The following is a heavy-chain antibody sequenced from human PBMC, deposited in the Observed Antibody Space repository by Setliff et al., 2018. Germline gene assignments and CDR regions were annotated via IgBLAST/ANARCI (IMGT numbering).Heavy chain of an antibody. CDR1: GYIFSAYY. D-gene: IGHD5-18*01. V-gene: IGHV1-2*02. J-gene: IGHJ4*02. CDR2: INTKSGAV. CDR3: ARAPSVELVTIRTNSWFTY. Sequence: VKVSCKASGYIFSAYYIHWVRQAPGQGHEWMGSINTKSGAVNSAQKFQGRVTLTTDTSTSTAYMELRSLTSDDSAFYYCARAPSVELVTIRTNSWFTYWGQGTLVTVSS.